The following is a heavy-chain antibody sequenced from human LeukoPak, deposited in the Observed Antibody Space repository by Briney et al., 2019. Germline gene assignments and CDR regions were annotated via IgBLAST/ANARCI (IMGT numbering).Heavy chain of an antibody. CDR3: ARGASSGYYYDY. Sequence: SVKVSCKASGGTFSSYAISWVRQAPGQGLEWMGRIIPILGIANYAQKFQGRVTITADKSTSTAYMELSSLRSEDTAVYYCARGASSGYYYDYWGQGTLVTVSS. J-gene: IGHJ4*02. V-gene: IGHV1-69*04. CDR1: GGTFSSYA. CDR2: IIPILGIA. D-gene: IGHD3-22*01.